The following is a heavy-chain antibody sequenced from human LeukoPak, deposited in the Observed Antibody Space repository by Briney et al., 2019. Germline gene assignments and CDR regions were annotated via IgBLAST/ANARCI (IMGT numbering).Heavy chain of an antibody. Sequence: PGGSLRLSCAASGFTFSSYAMHWVRQAPGKGLEWVAVISYDGSNKYYADSVKGRFTISRDNSKNTLYLQMGSLRAEDMAVYYCARGGYYDYYYYMDVWGKGITVTVSS. D-gene: IGHD6-25*01. CDR1: GFTFSSYA. CDR3: ARGGYYDYYYYMDV. V-gene: IGHV3-30*14. CDR2: ISYDGSNK. J-gene: IGHJ6*03.